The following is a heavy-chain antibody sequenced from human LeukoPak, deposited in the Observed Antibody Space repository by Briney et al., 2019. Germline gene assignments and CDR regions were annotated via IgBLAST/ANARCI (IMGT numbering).Heavy chain of an antibody. J-gene: IGHJ5*02. CDR2: ISGSGGST. CDR1: GFTFSSYA. Sequence: PGGSLRLSCAASGFTFSSYAMSWVRQAPGKGLEWVSAISGSGGSTYYADSVKGRFTISRDNSKNTLYLQMNSLRAEDTAVYYCAKDTNDYVWGSYRRTNWFDPWGQGTLVTVSS. D-gene: IGHD3-16*02. V-gene: IGHV3-23*01. CDR3: AKDTNDYVWGSYRRTNWFDP.